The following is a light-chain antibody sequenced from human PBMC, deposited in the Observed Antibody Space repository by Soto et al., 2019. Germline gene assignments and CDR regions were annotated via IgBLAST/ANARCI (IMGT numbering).Light chain of an antibody. CDR3: QQYGDSPLT. J-gene: IGKJ3*01. CDR2: AAF. CDR1: QSVTVNS. Sequence: EILLTQSPSTLSLSPGEGVTLSCSASQSVTVNSLAWYQQKPGQAPRLLIYAAFTREAAVPDRFTGSGSGTEFALTISRLEPEDFGVYYCQQYGDSPLTSGPGTKVDIK. V-gene: IGKV3-20*01.